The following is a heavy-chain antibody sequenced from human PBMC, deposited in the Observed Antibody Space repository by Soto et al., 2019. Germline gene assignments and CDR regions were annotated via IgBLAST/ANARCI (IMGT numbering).Heavy chain of an antibody. Sequence: SETLSLTCTVSGGSISSGGYYWSWIRQHPGKGLEWIGYIYYSGSTYYNPSLKSRVTISVDTSKNQFSLKLSSVTAADTAVYYCARDLTYYYGSGSYDWFDPWGQGTLVTVSS. V-gene: IGHV4-31*03. CDR1: GGSISSGGYY. J-gene: IGHJ5*02. CDR2: IYYSGST. D-gene: IGHD3-10*01. CDR3: ARDLTYYYGSGSYDWFDP.